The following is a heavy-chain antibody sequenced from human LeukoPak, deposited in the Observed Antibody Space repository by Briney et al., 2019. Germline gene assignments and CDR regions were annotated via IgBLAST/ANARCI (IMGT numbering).Heavy chain of an antibody. Sequence: GGSLRLSCAASGFTISNVWMTWVRQAPGKGLECVGRIKTTTVGGTTDYAAPVKGRFTISRDDSKNMVYLQMKSLQTEDTAVSYCTTDFFQGYSGSWGQGTLVTVSS. CDR2: IKTTTVGGTT. J-gene: IGHJ5*02. CDR3: TTDFFQGYSGS. D-gene: IGHD5-12*01. CDR1: GFTISNVW. V-gene: IGHV3-15*01.